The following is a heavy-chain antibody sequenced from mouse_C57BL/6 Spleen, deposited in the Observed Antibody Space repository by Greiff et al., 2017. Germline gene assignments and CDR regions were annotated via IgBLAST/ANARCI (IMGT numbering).Heavy chain of an antibody. V-gene: IGHV1-47*01. D-gene: IGHD1-1*01. Sequence: QVQLQQSGAELVKPGASVKMSCKASGYTFTSYPIEWMKQNHGKSLEWIGNFHPYIDDTKYNEKFKGKATLTVEKSSSTVSFELNRLSSDDAAVYCCVRGVIYHYGSSDAYWYFDVWGTGTTLTVAS. CDR1: GYTFTSYP. CDR2: FHPYIDDT. CDR3: VRGVIYHYGSSDAYWYFDV. J-gene: IGHJ1*03.